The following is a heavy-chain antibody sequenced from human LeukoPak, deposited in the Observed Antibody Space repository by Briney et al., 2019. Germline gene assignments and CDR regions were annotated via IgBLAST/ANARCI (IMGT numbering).Heavy chain of an antibody. CDR1: GGTFSSYA. J-gene: IGHJ4*02. V-gene: IGHV1-69*01. CDR2: IIPIFGTA. D-gene: IGHD1-1*01. CDR3: ARDLEAVASWNYYYY. Sequence: SVKVSCKASGGTFSSYAISWVRQAPGQGLEWMGGIIPIFGTANYARKFQGRVTITADESTSTAYMELSSLRSEDTAVYYCARDLEAVASWNYYYYWGQGTLVTVSS.